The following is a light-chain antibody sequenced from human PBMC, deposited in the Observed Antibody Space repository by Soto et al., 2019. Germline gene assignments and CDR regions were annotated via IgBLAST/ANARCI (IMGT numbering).Light chain of an antibody. CDR3: HQLNDYLWT. J-gene: IGKJ1*01. Sequence: IQLTQSPSSMSASVGDRVTITCRASPVIRSFLGWYQQKPGKAPKLLIYAASILQGGVPSRFSGSGSGTDFTLTISSLQTEDFATYYCHQLNDYLWTFGQGTKVEIK. V-gene: IGKV1-9*01. CDR2: AAS. CDR1: PVIRSF.